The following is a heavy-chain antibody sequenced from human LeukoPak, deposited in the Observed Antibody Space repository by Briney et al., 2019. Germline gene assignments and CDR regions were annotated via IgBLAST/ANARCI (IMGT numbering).Heavy chain of an antibody. Sequence: GGSLRLSCVASGFPFSSYWMTWVRQAPGKGLEWVANIKQDGSKKSYVDSVKGRFTISRDSAKNSLYLQMNSLRAEDTAVYYCAREEYLAYCGGDCYGGAFDIWGQGTMVTVSS. CDR2: IKQDGSKK. CDR3: AREEYLAYCGGDCYGGAFDI. D-gene: IGHD2-21*02. CDR1: GFPFSSYW. V-gene: IGHV3-7*01. J-gene: IGHJ3*02.